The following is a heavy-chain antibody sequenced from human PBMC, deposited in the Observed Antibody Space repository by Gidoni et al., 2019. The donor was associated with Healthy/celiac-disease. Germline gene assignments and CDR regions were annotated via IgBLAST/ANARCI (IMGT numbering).Heavy chain of an antibody. CDR3: ARASGDGYNLSLYSWAGVGYYFDY. J-gene: IGHJ4*02. Sequence: QVQLQESGPGLVTPSETLSLTCTVPGGSISSYSWSWIRQPPGKGLEWIGYIYYSGSTNYNPSLKSRVTISVDTSKNQFSLKLSSVTAADTAVYYCARASGDGYNLSLYSWAGVGYYFDYWGQGTLVTVSS. CDR2: IYYSGST. V-gene: IGHV4-59*01. CDR1: GGSISSYS. D-gene: IGHD5-12*01.